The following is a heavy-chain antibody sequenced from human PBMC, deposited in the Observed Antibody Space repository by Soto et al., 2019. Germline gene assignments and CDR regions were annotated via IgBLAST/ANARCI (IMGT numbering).Heavy chain of an antibody. CDR1: GFTVSSNY. D-gene: IGHD3-10*01. CDR2: IYSGGST. V-gene: IGHV3-53*01. J-gene: IGHJ4*02. CDR3: ATEDYYGSGSYSYY. Sequence: PGGSLRLSCAASGFTVSSNYMSWVRQAPGKGLEWVSVIYSGGSTYYADSVKGRFTISRDNSKNTLYLQMNSLRAEDTAVYYCATEDYYGSGSYSYYWGQGTLVTVSS.